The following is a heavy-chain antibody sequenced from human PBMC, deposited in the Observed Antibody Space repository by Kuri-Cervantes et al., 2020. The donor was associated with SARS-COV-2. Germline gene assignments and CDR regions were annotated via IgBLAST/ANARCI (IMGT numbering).Heavy chain of an antibody. V-gene: IGHV2-5*02. CDR2: IYWDDDK. D-gene: IGHD7-27*01. Sequence: SGPTLVKPTQTLTLTCTFSGFSLSTSGVGVGWIRQPPGKALEWHALIYWDDDKRYSPSLKGRLTITKDTSKNQVVLTMTNMDPVDTATYYCAHVHLGSTGDPLGFDYWGQGTLVTVSS. CDR1: GFSLSTSGVG. J-gene: IGHJ4*02. CDR3: AHVHLGSTGDPLGFDY.